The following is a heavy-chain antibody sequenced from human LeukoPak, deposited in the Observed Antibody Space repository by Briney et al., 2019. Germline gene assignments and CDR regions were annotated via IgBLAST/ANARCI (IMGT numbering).Heavy chain of an antibody. V-gene: IGHV3-30*02. CDR1: GFTFSSYG. D-gene: IGHD6-6*01. Sequence: GGSLRLSCAASGFTFSSYGMHWVRQAPGKGLEWVAFIRYDGSNKYYADSVKGRFTISRDNSKNTLYLQMNSLRAEDTAVYYCAKDRAMEQLVRSLLDDYWGQGTLVTVSS. CDR3: AKDRAMEQLVRSLLDDY. CDR2: IRYDGSNK. J-gene: IGHJ4*02.